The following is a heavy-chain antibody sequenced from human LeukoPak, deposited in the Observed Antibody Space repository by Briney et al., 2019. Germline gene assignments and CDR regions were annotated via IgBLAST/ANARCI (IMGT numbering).Heavy chain of an antibody. CDR3: ARTRAYCSGDKCLIDY. CDR1: GFTFNNYD. V-gene: IGHV3-13*01. CDR2: IGTTDDT. J-gene: IGHJ4*02. D-gene: IGHD2-21*01. Sequence: PGGSLRLSCAASGFTFNNYDMHWVRQPPGKGLEWDSAIGTTDDTYYVDSVKGRFTISREDAENSLYLQMNSLRVGDTAVYYCARTRAYCSGDKCLIDYWGQGTLVTVSS.